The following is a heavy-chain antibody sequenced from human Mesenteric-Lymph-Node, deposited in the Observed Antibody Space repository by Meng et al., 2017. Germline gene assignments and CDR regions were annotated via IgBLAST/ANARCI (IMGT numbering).Heavy chain of an antibody. D-gene: IGHD1-14*01. CDR2: ISGHNGVT. J-gene: IGHJ3*02. Sequence: ASVKVSCKASDYTFTSYGISWVRQAPGQGLEGMGWISGHNGVTTFARKFQDRVILTTDIFTSTAYMEVTSLTSDDTAVYYCARDRGMYRTIDAFDIWGQGTTVTVS. V-gene: IGHV1-18*01. CDR1: DYTFTSYG. CDR3: ARDRGMYRTIDAFDI.